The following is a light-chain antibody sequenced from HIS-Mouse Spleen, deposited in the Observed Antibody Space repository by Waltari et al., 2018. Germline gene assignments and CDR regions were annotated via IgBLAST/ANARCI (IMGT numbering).Light chain of an antibody. J-gene: IGKJ2*01. CDR2: LGS. CDR3: MQALQTPWT. CDR1: QSLLHINGYNY. Sequence: DIVMTQSPLSLPFPPGEPASISCRSSQSLLHINGYNYLDWYLQKPGQSPQLLIYLGSNRASGVPDRFSGSGSGTDFTLKISRVEAEDVGVYYCMQALQTPWTFGQGTKLEIK. V-gene: IGKV2-28*01.